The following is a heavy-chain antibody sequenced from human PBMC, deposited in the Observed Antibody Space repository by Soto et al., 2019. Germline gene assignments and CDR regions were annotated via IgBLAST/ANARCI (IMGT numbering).Heavy chain of an antibody. D-gene: IGHD1-26*01. CDR3: ANEEELSVGYSLDY. CDR1: GFSYSNYA. V-gene: IGHV3-23*01. Sequence: EVQLLESGGGLVQPGGSLRLSCAASGFSYSNYAMSWVRQAPGRGLEWVSGISGGGDTTKYADSVRGRFAISRDNSKKTLYLQMNNLGVEDTAVYYCANEEELSVGYSLDYWGQGTLVTVSS. CDR2: ISGGGDTT. J-gene: IGHJ4*02.